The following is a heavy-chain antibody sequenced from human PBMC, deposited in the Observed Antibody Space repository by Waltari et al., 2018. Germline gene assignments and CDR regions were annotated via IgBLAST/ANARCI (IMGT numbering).Heavy chain of an antibody. V-gene: IGHV1-18*01. D-gene: IGHD3-22*01. J-gene: IGHJ6*02. CDR3: AREAYYDSSGYYFYYGRDV. CDR2: ISAYNGNT. CDR1: GYTFTSYG. Sequence: QVQLVQSGAEVKKRGASVKVSCTASGYTFTSYGISWVRQPPGQGLEWMGWISAYNGNTNYAQRLQGRVTMTTDTSTSAAYMELRSLRSDDTAVYYYAREAYYDSSGYYFYYGRDVWGQGTTVTVSS.